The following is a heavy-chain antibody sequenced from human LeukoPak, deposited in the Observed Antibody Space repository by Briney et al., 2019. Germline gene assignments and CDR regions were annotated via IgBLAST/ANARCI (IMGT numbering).Heavy chain of an antibody. CDR1: GFTFSSYS. D-gene: IGHD4-17*01. Sequence: GGSLRLSCAASGFTFSSYSMNWVRQAPGKGLEWVSSISSSSSYIYYADSVKGRFTISRDNAKNSLYLQMNNLRAEDTAVYYCARVLNNYGDGYWGQGTLVTVSS. V-gene: IGHV3-21*01. CDR3: ARVLNNYGDGY. J-gene: IGHJ4*02. CDR2: ISSSSSYI.